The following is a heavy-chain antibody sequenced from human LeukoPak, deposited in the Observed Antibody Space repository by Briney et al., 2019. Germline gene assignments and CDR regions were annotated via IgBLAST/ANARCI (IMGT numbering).Heavy chain of an antibody. CDR2: INPSGGST. D-gene: IGHD3-22*01. J-gene: IGHJ4*02. CDR1: GYTFTSYY. V-gene: IGHV1-46*01. Sequence: ASVKVSCKASGYTFTSYYMHWVRQAPGQGLEWMGIINPSGGSTSYAQKFQGRVTVTRDTSTSTVYMELSSLRSEGTAVYYCARAHQSYYDSSGYYSGVDYWGQGTLVTVSS. CDR3: ARAHQSYYDSSGYYSGVDY.